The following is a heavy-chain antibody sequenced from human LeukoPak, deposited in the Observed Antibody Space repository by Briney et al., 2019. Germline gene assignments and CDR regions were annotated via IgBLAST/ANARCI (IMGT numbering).Heavy chain of an antibody. Sequence: SETLSLTCAVSGGSISSGGYSWSWIRQPPGKGLEWIGYIYHSGSTYYNPSLKSRVTISVDRSKNQFSLKLSSVTAADTAVYYCARGNYGSGSYYENWFDPWGQGTLVTVS. J-gene: IGHJ5*02. CDR3: ARGNYGSGSYYENWFDP. CDR1: GGSISSGGYS. D-gene: IGHD3-10*01. V-gene: IGHV4-30-2*01. CDR2: IYHSGST.